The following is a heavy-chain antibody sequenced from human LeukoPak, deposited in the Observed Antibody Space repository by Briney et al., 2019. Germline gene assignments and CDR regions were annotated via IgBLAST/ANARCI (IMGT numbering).Heavy chain of an antibody. CDR3: SADHY. J-gene: IGHJ4*02. Sequence: SETLSLTCTVSGASFSDYYWSWIRQPPGQGLEWIGEINRSGGTNYNPSLRSRVTISIDTSKSQFSLNLSAATAADTAVYYCSADHYWGQGTLVTVSS. CDR2: INRSGGT. CDR1: GASFSDYY. V-gene: IGHV4-34*01.